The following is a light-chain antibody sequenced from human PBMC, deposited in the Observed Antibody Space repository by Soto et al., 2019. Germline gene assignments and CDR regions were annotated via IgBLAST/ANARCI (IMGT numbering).Light chain of an antibody. CDR1: SSNIGSDY. J-gene: IGLJ2*01. CDR2: RDI. V-gene: IGLV1-47*01. Sequence: QSVLTQPPSASGTPGQTVTITCSGSSSNIGSDYVFWYQQLPGTAPRLLIYRDIQRPSGVPDRFSGSKSGSSGSLAVSALRYEDEAVYYCATWDGSLRCVVFGGWPQLTVL. CDR3: ATWDGSLRCVV.